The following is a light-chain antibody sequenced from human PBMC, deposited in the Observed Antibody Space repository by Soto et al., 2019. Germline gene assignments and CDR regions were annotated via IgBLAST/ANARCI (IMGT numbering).Light chain of an antibody. J-gene: IGKJ5*01. V-gene: IGKV3-11*01. Sequence: VLTQSPATLSLSPGERATLSCRASHSIHTSLAWYQQKSGKPPRLVIYDAYNRATGIPPTFSGSGSGTDFTLTISILEPEDSAVYYCQQRHMWPITFGQGTQLEIK. CDR3: QQRHMWPIT. CDR2: DAY. CDR1: HSIHTS.